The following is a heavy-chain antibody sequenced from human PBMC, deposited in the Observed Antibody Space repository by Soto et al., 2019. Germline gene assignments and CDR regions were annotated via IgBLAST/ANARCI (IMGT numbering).Heavy chain of an antibody. CDR3: ASLGSSWYSGDY. Sequence: QVQLVQSGAEVKKPGSSVKVSCKASGGTFSSYTISWVRQAPGQGLEWMGRIIPILGIANYAQKFQGRVXIXAXXSTSTAYMELSSLRSEDTAVYYCASLGSSWYSGDYWGQGTLVTVSS. V-gene: IGHV1-69*02. J-gene: IGHJ4*02. CDR1: GGTFSSYT. CDR2: IIPILGIA. D-gene: IGHD6-13*01.